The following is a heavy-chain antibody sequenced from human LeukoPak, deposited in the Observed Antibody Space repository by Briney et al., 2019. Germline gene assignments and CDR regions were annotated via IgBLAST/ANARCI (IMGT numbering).Heavy chain of an antibody. J-gene: IGHJ6*02. CDR1: GGTFSSYA. CDR2: IIPMLGTV. Sequence: SVKVSCKASGGTFSSYAINWVRRAPGQGLEWMGRIIPMLGTVNYARKFQGRVTIIADKFTSTAYMELSSLRSEDTAMYYCARDQKVGATPYFGMDVWGQGTTVTVSS. CDR3: ARDQKVGATPYFGMDV. V-gene: IGHV1-69*04. D-gene: IGHD1-26*01.